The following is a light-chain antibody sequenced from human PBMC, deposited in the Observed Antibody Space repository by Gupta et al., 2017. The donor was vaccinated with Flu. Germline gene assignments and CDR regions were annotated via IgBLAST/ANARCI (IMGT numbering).Light chain of an antibody. CDR1: QRLLHSNGYNY. CDR3: TQDRQTPHRFT. CDR2: LGS. Sequence: DIVMTQSPLSLHVTPGEPASISCRSSQRLLHSNGYNYLDWYLQKPGQSPQLLIYLGSNRASGVPYRFSGSGAGIDFTLKISRAEAEDVGVYYCTQDRQTPHRFTFGPGTKVEIK. V-gene: IGKV2-28*01. J-gene: IGKJ3*01.